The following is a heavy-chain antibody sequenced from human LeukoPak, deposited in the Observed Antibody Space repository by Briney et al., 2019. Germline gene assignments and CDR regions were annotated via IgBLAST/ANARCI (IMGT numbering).Heavy chain of an antibody. J-gene: IGHJ6*02. Sequence: GGSLRLSCAASGFSFSDYYMSWIRQAPGKGLEWVSYISSSGSTIYYADSVKGRFTISRDNAKNSLYLQMNSLGAEDTAVYYCARVSNSGFLEWSIDYGMGVWGQGTTVTVSS. CDR3: ARVSNSGFLEWSIDYGMGV. CDR1: GFSFSDYY. D-gene: IGHD3-3*01. V-gene: IGHV3-11*01. CDR2: ISSSGSTI.